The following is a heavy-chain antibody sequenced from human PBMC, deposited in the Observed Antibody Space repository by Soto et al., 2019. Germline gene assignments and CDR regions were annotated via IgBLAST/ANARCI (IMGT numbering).Heavy chain of an antibody. J-gene: IGHJ4*02. V-gene: IGHV1-3*01. CDR2: INPANGAT. Sequence: GTSVKLSCEACGDRFTSYTMHWMRQAPGQRLEWMGWINPANGATMYSQKFLGRVSITRDTSASTAYMELSSLRSEDTAVYYCARGPSSGCFDSWGQGTVVTVSS. D-gene: IGHD5-12*01. CDR1: GDRFTSYT. CDR3: ARGPSSGCFDS.